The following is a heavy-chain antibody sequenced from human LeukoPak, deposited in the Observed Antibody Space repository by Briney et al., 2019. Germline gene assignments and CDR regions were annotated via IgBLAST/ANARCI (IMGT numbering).Heavy chain of an antibody. Sequence: GGSLRLSCEVSGFPVRSRYMTWVRQPPGKGLECVAVIYSGGTTYHIDSVKGRFTISRDISKSTMYLEMNNLRVEDTATYYCASLEGGPSDGRWGQGTLVVVSS. CDR1: GFPVRSRY. J-gene: IGHJ1*01. CDR3: ASLEGGPSDGR. D-gene: IGHD3-3*01. V-gene: IGHV3-53*01. CDR2: IYSGGTT.